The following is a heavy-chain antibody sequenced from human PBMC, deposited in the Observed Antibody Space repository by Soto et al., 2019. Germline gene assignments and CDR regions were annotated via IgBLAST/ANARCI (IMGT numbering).Heavy chain of an antibody. V-gene: IGHV1-18*01. CDR1: ASTFTTPG. CDR2: IITYNGDT. D-gene: IGHD1-26*01. CDR3: ARQGSWPYYYNGLEV. J-gene: IGHJ6*02. Sequence: ASVKVSRKASASTFTTPGISCIIQAPGKGLEWMGWIITYNGDTNSAQKFQGRVTMTADTSTGTAYMELMSLKSDDTAVYYCARQGSWPYYYNGLEVWGQGTTDTVSS.